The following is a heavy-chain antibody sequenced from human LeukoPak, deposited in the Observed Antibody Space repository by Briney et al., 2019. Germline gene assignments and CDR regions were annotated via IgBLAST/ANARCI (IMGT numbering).Heavy chain of an antibody. Sequence: SETLSLTCTVSGGSISTYYWSWIRQPAGKGLEWIGHIYTTGATHYNPSLKSRVTMSVDTSRNQFSLKLDSMTAADTAVYYCARVRGHIFGLDSWGQGTQVTVSS. CDR1: GGSISTYY. D-gene: IGHD5-18*01. J-gene: IGHJ5*02. V-gene: IGHV4-4*07. CDR2: IYTTGAT. CDR3: ARVRGHIFGLDS.